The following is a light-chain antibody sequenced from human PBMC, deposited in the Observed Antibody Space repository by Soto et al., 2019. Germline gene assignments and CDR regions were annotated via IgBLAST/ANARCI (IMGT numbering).Light chain of an antibody. J-gene: IGKJ5*01. Sequence: EIVLTQSPATLSLSPGERATLSCRASQSVSSNLAWYQQKPCQAPRLLIYDASNRATGIPPRFSGSGSGTDFTLTSSSLEPEDFAVYYCQRGDTFGQGTRLEIK. CDR1: QSVSSN. V-gene: IGKV3-11*01. CDR3: QRGDT. CDR2: DAS.